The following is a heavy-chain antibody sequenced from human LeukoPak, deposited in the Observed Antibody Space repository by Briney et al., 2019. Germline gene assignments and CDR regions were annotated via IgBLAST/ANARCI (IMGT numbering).Heavy chain of an antibody. J-gene: IGHJ4*02. CDR3: ARATGGYDILTGYEALDY. Sequence: SVKVSCKASGGTFSSYAISWVRQAPGQGLEWMGGIIPIFGTANYAQKFQGRVTITADESTSTAYMELSSLRSEDTAVYYCARATGGYDILTGYEALDYRGQGTLVTVSS. V-gene: IGHV1-69*13. CDR1: GGTFSSYA. CDR2: IIPIFGTA. D-gene: IGHD3-9*01.